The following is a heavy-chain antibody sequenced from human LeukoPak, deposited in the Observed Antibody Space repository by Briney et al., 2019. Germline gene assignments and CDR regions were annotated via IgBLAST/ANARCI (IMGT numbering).Heavy chain of an antibody. CDR1: GFTFSSYS. D-gene: IGHD6-13*01. J-gene: IGHJ4*02. CDR2: ISYDGSNK. V-gene: IGHV3-30*03. Sequence: PGGSLRLSCAASGFTFSSYSMNWVRQAPGKGLEWVAVISYDGSNKYYADSVKGRFTISRDNSKNTLYLQMNSLRAEDTAVYYCATTYSSSWNYWGQGTLVTVSS. CDR3: ATTYSSSWNY.